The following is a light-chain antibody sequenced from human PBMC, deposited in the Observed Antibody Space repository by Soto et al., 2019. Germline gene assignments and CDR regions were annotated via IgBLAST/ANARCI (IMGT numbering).Light chain of an antibody. J-gene: IGKJ1*01. CDR3: QHYNTYSAA. V-gene: IGKV3-15*01. CDR2: AAF. CDR1: QSVSSN. Sequence: VSGKKGATLACSASQSVSSNLAWFQQKPGQAPSLLIYAAFARATGIPARFSGTGSGTEFTLTISSLQSDDFALYYCQHYNTYSAAFGQGTKVDIK.